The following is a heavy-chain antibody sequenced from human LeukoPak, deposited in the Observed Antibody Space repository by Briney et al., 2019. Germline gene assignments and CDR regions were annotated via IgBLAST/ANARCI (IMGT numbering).Heavy chain of an antibody. CDR1: GASFGDGLY. D-gene: IGHD6-19*01. V-gene: IGHV4-34*01. J-gene: IGHJ4*02. CDR3: GRHLHGWRGVDH. CDR2: ISHCGNT. Sequence: SETLSLTCAISGASFGDGLYWNWICQFPGKGLEWIGEISHCGNTIYNPSLKSRLTISADTSKNQFSLRLTSVTAADTAVYYCGRHLHGWRGVDHWGRGTLITVSS.